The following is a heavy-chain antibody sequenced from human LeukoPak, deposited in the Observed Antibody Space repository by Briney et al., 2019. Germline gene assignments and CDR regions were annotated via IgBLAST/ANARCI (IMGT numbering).Heavy chain of an antibody. V-gene: IGHV1-58*02. D-gene: IGHD2-15*01. Sequence: SVKVSCKASGFTFTSSAMQWVRQARGQRLEWIGWIVVGSGNTNYAQKFQERVTITRDMSTSTAYMELSGLRSEDMAVYYCAADGAATATDAFDIWGQGTMVTVSS. J-gene: IGHJ3*02. CDR3: AADGAATATDAFDI. CDR1: GFTFTSSA. CDR2: IVVGSGNT.